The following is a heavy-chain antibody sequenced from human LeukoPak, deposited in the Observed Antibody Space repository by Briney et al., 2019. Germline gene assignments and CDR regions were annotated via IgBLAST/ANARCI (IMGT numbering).Heavy chain of an antibody. V-gene: IGHV1-18*01. CDR1: GYTFTSYG. CDR3: ARQSYYYDSSGYKGLYYYYYMDV. D-gene: IGHD3-22*01. CDR2: ISAYNGNT. J-gene: IGHJ6*03. Sequence: ASVKVSCKASGYTFTSYGISWVRQAPGQGLEWMGWISAYNGNTNYAQKLQGRVTMTTDTSTGTAYMELRSLRSDDTAVYYCARQSYYYDSSGYKGLYYYYYMDVWGKGTTVTISS.